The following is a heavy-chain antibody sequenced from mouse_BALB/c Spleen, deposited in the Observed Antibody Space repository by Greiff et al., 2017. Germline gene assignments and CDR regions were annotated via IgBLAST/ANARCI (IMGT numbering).Heavy chain of an antibody. V-gene: IGHV5-12-2*01. CDR2: ISNGGGST. J-gene: IGHJ3*01. CDR3: ARQPYGSSSAWFAY. Sequence: EVMLVESGGGLVQPGGSLKLSCAASGFTFSSYTMSWVRQTPEKRLEWVAYISNGGGSTYYPDTVKGRFTISRDNAKNTLYLQMSSLKSEDTAMYYCARQPYGSSSAWFAYWGQGTLVTVSA. D-gene: IGHD1-1*01. CDR1: GFTFSSYT.